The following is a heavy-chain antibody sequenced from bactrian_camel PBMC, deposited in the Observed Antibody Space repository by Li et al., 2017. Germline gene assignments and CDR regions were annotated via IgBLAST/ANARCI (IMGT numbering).Heavy chain of an antibody. V-gene: IGHV3S7*01. J-gene: IGHJ4*01. CDR1: GFIFSSYA. CDR2: IYTGDGRT. CDR3: VPRSWSPPDEYNN. Sequence: HVQLVESGGGLVQPGGSLRLSCAASGFIFSSYAMSWVRQAPGKGLEWVSSIYTGDGRTNSADSVKGRFTISRDNAKNTLYLQLNSLKTEDTGTYYCVPRSWSPPDEYNNWGQGTQVTVS. D-gene: IGHD6*01.